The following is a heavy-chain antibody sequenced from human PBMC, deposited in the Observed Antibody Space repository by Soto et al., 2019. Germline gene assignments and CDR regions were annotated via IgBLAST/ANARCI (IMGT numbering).Heavy chain of an antibody. CDR3: ARTDLSITIFGVAITNYFDY. J-gene: IGHJ4*02. Sequence: GGSLRLSCAASGFTFSSYWMSWVRQAPGKGLEWVANIKQDGSEKYYVDSVKGRFTISRDNAENSLYLQMNSLRAEDTAVYYCARTDLSITIFGVAITNYFDYWGQGTLVTVSS. CDR2: IKQDGSEK. D-gene: IGHD3-3*01. CDR1: GFTFSSYW. V-gene: IGHV3-7*03.